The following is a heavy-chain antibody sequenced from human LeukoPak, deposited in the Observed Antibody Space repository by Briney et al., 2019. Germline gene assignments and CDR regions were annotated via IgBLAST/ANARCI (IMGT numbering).Heavy chain of an antibody. D-gene: IGHD3-22*01. CDR1: GFTFSSYW. V-gene: IGHV3-7*03. J-gene: IGHJ5*02. Sequence: GGSLRLSCTASGFTFSSYWMSWVRQAPGKGLEWVANIKEDGSEKYSVDSVKGRFTISRDNAKNTLYLQMNSLRAEDTAVYYCARVRYPYDSPSTRFDPWGQGTLVTVSS. CDR2: IKEDGSEK. CDR3: ARVRYPYDSPSTRFDP.